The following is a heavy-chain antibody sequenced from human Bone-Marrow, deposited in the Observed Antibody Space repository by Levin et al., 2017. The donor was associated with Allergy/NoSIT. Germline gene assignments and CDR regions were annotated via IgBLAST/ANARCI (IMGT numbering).Heavy chain of an antibody. CDR1: GSAFSTYP. CDR2: IIPKSGAT. J-gene: IGHJ4*02. V-gene: IGHV1-69*06. Sequence: PGESLKISCKSSGSAFSTYPLNWVRQAPGRGLEWMGAIIPKSGATNSAQKVQGRVTFTADTSTRTAYMHLRNLTSEDTAVYYCASPGGYCTNTRCPFDYWGQGSLVSVSS. CDR3: ASPGGYCTNTRCPFDY. D-gene: IGHD2-2*01.